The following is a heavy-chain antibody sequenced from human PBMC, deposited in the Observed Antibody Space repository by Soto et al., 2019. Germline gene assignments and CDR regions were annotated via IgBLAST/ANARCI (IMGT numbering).Heavy chain of an antibody. CDR3: GVQYDY. CDR1: GFTFSSYW. Sequence: GGSLRLSCAASGFTFSSYWMSWVRQGPGKGLEWFAAISGRTGDTAYADSVRGRFTLSRDSSTYTMFLQMNSLRAEDTAVYYCGVQYDYWGQGTLVTVSS. V-gene: IGHV3-23*01. J-gene: IGHJ4*02. CDR2: ISGRTGDT.